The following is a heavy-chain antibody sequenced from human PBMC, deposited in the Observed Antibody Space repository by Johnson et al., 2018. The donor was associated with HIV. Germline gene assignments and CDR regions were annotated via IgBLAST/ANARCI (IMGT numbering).Heavy chain of an antibody. J-gene: IGHJ3*02. D-gene: IGHD3-10*01. CDR2: ISGSGGST. CDR1: GFTFSSYA. Sequence: MQLVESGGGLVQPGGSLRLSCVASGFTFSSYAMTWVRQAPGKGLEWVSSISGSGGSTFYADSVKGRFTISRDNSKNTLYLQMNSLRAADTAVYYCAKALRIVGSGVNEAFDIWGQGTMVTVSS. CDR3: AKALRIVGSGVNEAFDI. V-gene: IGHV3-23*04.